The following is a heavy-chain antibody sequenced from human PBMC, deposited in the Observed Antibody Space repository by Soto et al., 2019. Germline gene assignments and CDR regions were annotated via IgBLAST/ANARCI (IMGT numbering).Heavy chain of an antibody. CDR1: AFTFSSYG. CDR2: IWYDGSNK. J-gene: IGHJ5*02. Sequence: GGSLRLSCAASAFTFSSYGMHWVRQAPGKGLEWVAVIWYDGSNKYYADSVKGRFTISRDNSKNTLYLQMNSLRAEDTAVYYCARDPNSSGLLNWSDPWGQGPQVTVSS. V-gene: IGHV3-33*01. CDR3: ARDPNSSGLLNWSDP. D-gene: IGHD6-19*01.